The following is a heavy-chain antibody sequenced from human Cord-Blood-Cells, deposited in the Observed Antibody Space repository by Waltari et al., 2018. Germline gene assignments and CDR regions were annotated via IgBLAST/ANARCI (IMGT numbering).Heavy chain of an antibody. CDR2: ISYDGSNK. V-gene: IGHV3-30*18. CDR3: AKENSSSSFFAFDI. J-gene: IGHJ3*02. Sequence: QVQLVESGGGVVQPGRSLRLSCAASGFTFSSYGLHWVSPAPGKGLEWVAVISYDGSNKYYADSVKGRFTISRDNSKNTLYLQMNSLRAEDTAVYYCAKENSSSSFFAFDIWGQGTMVTVSS. CDR1: GFTFSSYG. D-gene: IGHD6-6*01.